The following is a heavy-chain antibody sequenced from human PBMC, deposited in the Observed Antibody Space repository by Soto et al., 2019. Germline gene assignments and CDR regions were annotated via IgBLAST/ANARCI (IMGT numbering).Heavy chain of an antibody. Sequence: GGSLRLSCAASGFTFGNYWMSWVRQAPGKGPEWVANIKQDGSERNYVDSVKGRFTISRDNAENSLYLQMNSLRVEDTGVYYCARASHIGPWGQGTLVTVSS. CDR2: IKQDGSER. V-gene: IGHV3-7*01. CDR1: GFTFGNYW. D-gene: IGHD2-21*01. J-gene: IGHJ5*02. CDR3: ARASHIGP.